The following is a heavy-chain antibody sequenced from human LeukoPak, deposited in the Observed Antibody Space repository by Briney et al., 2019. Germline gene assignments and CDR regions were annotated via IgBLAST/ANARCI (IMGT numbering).Heavy chain of an antibody. CDR3: ARMVLVRGVIITPLYYFDY. CDR2: INPNSGGT. Sequence: GASVTVSCKASGYTFTGYYMHWVRQAPGQGLEWMGWINPNSGGTNYAQKFQGWVTMTRDTSISTAYMELSRLRSDDTAVYYCARMVLVRGVIITPLYYFDYWGQGTLVTVSS. V-gene: IGHV1-2*04. CDR1: GYTFTGYY. D-gene: IGHD3-10*01. J-gene: IGHJ4*02.